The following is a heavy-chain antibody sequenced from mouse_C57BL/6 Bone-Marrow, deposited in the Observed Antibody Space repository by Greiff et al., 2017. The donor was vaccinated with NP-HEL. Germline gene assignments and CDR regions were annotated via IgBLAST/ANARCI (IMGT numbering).Heavy chain of an antibody. D-gene: IGHD1-1*01. CDR2: IWGDGST. Sequence: QVQLQESGPGLVAPSQSLSITCTVSGFSLTSYGVSWVRQPPGKGLEWLGVIWGDGSTNYHSAPISRLSISKENSKSQDFLNLNSLQTDDTATYYCAKDYCGSSDENYAMDYWGQGTSVTVSS. CDR1: GFSLTSYG. V-gene: IGHV2-3*01. J-gene: IGHJ4*01. CDR3: AKDYCGSSDENYAMDY.